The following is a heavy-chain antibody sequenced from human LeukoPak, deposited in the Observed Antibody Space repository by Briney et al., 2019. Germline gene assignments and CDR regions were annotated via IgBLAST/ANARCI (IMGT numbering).Heavy chain of an antibody. D-gene: IGHD5-18*01. CDR2: IYYTGST. CDR3: ARTRRGYTYGFRSRELLKAFDI. V-gene: IGHV4-59*01. Sequence: PSETLSLTCTVSGDSISSYYWSCIRQPPGEGLEWIGHIYYTGSTKYNPSLKSRVTISLDTSKKQFSLKLTSVTAADTAVYSCARTRRGYTYGFRSRELLKAFDIWGQGTVVTVSS. J-gene: IGHJ3*02. CDR1: GDSISSYY.